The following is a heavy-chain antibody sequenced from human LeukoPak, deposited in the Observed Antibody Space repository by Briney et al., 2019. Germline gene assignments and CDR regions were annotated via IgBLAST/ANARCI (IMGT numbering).Heavy chain of an antibody. CDR1: GFTFSSYE. D-gene: IGHD5-12*01. CDR2: ISSSGSTI. CDR3: ASQSGYGDY. Sequence: GGSLRLSCAASGFTFSSYEMNWVRQAPGKGLEWVSYISSSGSTIYYADSVKGRFTISRDNAKNSLYLQMNSLRAEDTAVYYCASQSGYGDYWGQGTLVTVSS. J-gene: IGHJ4*02. V-gene: IGHV3-48*03.